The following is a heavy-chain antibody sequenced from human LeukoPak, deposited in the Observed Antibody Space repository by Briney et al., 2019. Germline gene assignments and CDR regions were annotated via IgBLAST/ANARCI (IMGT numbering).Heavy chain of an antibody. CDR2: ISHDGANK. Sequence: GGSLRLSCAASGFTFSSYAMSWVRQAPGKGLEWVAVISHDGANKYYADSVKGRFTISRDNSKNTLYLQLSSLRPEETSVYFCARDLHCTSISCLNWFDPWGQGTLVTVSS. J-gene: IGHJ5*02. CDR1: GFTFSSYA. D-gene: IGHD2-2*01. CDR3: ARDLHCTSISCLNWFDP. V-gene: IGHV3-30-3*01.